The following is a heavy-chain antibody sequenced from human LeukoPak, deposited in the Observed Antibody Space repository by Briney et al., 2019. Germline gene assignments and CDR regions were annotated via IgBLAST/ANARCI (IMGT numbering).Heavy chain of an antibody. V-gene: IGHV3-23*01. J-gene: IGHJ6*02. CDR1: GFTFTTYA. Sequence: PGASLRLSCAASGFTFTTYAMTWVRQAPGKGLEWVSSIGAGGAATFYSDSVKGRFTISRDNSMNTLYLQMSSLSADDTAVYYCGRPTKFWLIQGDGVDVWGQGTTVTVSS. D-gene: IGHD6-19*01. CDR3: GRPTKFWLIQGDGVDV. CDR2: IGAGGAAT.